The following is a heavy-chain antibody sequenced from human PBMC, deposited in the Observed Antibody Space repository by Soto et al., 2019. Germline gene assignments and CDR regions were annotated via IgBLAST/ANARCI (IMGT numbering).Heavy chain of an antibody. CDR3: ARDGGYSSGWSYFDY. J-gene: IGHJ4*02. CDR2: IWYDGSNK. Sequence: QVQLVESGGGEVQPGRSLRLSCAASGFTFSSYGMHWVRQAPGKGLEWGAVIWYDGSNKYYADSVKGRFTISRDNSKNTLYLQMNSLRAEDTAVYYCARDGGYSSGWSYFDYWGQGTLVTVSS. V-gene: IGHV3-33*01. CDR1: GFTFSSYG. D-gene: IGHD6-19*01.